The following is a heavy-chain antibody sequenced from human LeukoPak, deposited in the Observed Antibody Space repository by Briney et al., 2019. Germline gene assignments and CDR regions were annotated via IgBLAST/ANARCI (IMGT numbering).Heavy chain of an antibody. D-gene: IGHD2-15*01. J-gene: IGHJ4*02. CDR3: ARGGGGSSEGYYFDY. V-gene: IGHV4-59*01. Sequence: KSSETLSLTCAVYGGSFSGYYWSWIRQPPGKGLEWIGYIYYSGSTNYNPSLKSRVTISVDTSKNQFSLKLSSVTAADTAVYYCARGGGGSSEGYYFDYWGQGTLVTVSS. CDR2: IYYSGST. CDR1: GGSFSGYY.